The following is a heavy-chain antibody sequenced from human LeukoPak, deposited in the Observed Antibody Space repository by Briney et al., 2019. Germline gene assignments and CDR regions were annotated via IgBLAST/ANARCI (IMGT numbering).Heavy chain of an antibody. CDR3: ARKGNGALDI. CDR2: ISDTGGST. CDR1: GFTFSNYA. J-gene: IGHJ3*02. Sequence: GGSLRLSCAPSGFTFSNYAFSWVRQAPGKGLDWVSDISDTGGSTNYVGSAKGRFTISRDNSKNTLHLHMNSLRVEDTAVYYCARKGNGALDIWGQGTMVTVSS. V-gene: IGHV3-23*01. D-gene: IGHD1-1*01.